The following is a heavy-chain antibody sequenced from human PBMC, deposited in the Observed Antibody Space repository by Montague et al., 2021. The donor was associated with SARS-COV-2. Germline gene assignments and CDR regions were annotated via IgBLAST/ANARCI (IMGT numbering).Heavy chain of an antibody. CDR1: GDSMTSSGYQ. D-gene: IGHD1-26*01. CDR3: ARHPYRTVIGLGTYSHWFAP. J-gene: IGHJ5*02. CDR2: IHHSGST. V-gene: IGHV4-39*01. Sequence: SETLSLTCTVSGDSMTSSGYQWGWIRQPPGKGLEWIGSIHHSGSTYYNPSLKSRVTISVETSKNHFSLRLSSVTAAAAAVYYCARHPYRTVIGLGTYSHWFAPWGQGTLVAVSS.